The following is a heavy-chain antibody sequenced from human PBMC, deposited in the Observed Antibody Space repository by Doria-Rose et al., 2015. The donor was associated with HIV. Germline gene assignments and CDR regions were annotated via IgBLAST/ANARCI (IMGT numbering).Heavy chain of an antibody. J-gene: IGHJ4*02. CDR1: GVSVSSRGYY. D-gene: IGHD3-3*01. CDR2: TYYTGTS. CDR3: ARMGSYRELDY. Sequence: TDGGVSVSSRGYYWNWIRQVPGKGLESLGYTYYTGTSDYSPSLKSRLNMAVDTSKNQFSLKLSFVTVADTAVYYCARMGSYRELDYWGQGALVIVSA. V-gene: IGHV4-31*02.